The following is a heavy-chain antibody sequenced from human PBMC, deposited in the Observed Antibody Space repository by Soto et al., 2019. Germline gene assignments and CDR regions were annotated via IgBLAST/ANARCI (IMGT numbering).Heavy chain of an antibody. CDR3: AREGFYAMDV. V-gene: IGHV3-48*03. Sequence: GGSLRLCCEVSGFTFSSYEMYWVRQAPGKGLEWVAYISSSGETVYYAGSVQGRFTISRDNAKNSLYLQMSSLGAEDTAIYYCAREGFYAMDVWGQGTTVSVS. D-gene: IGHD2-2*01. J-gene: IGHJ6*02. CDR2: ISSSGETV. CDR1: GFTFSSYE.